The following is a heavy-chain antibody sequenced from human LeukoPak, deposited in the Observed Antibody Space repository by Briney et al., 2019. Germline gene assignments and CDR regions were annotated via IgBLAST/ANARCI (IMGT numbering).Heavy chain of an antibody. Sequence: PGGSLRLSCVASGFTLSSYGMHWVRQAPGKGLEWVANIKEDVSEKHYVDSVKGRFTISRDNAKNSLSLQMNSLRAEDTAVYYCARNKRGDIWGQGTLVTVSS. CDR3: ARNKRGDI. J-gene: IGHJ4*02. D-gene: IGHD1/OR15-1a*01. CDR2: IKEDVSEK. CDR1: GFTLSSYG. V-gene: IGHV3-7*01.